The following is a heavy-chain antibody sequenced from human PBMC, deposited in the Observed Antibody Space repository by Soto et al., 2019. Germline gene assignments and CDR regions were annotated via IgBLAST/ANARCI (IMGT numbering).Heavy chain of an antibody. D-gene: IGHD3-22*01. J-gene: IGHJ1*01. CDR1: GGSVSSGSYY. Sequence: SETLSLTCTVSGGSVSSGSYYWSWIRQPPGKGLEWIGYIYYSGNTNYNPSLKSRVTITVDTSKNQFSLKLSSVTAADTAVYYCAREAGTMISSGSPHEYFQHWGQGTLVTVSS. V-gene: IGHV4-61*01. CDR3: AREAGTMISSGSPHEYFQH. CDR2: IYYSGNT.